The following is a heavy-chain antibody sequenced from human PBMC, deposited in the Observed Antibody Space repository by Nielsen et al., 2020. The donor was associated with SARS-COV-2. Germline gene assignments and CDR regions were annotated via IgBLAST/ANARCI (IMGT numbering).Heavy chain of an antibody. CDR1: GFTFSSYG. CDR3: ARDRAARPGYYYYGMDV. Sequence: GESLKISCAASGFTFSSYGMHWARQAPGKGLEWVAVISYDGSNKMYADSVKGRFTISRDNSKNTLYVQMNSLRAEDTAVYYCARDRAARPGYYYYGMDVWGQGTTVTVSS. V-gene: IGHV3-30*03. CDR2: ISYDGSNK. D-gene: IGHD6-6*01. J-gene: IGHJ6*02.